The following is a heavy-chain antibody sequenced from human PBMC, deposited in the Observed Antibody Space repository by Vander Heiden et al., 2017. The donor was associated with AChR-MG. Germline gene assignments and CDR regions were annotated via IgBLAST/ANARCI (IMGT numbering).Heavy chain of an antibody. CDR2: ISGSGGST. Sequence: EVQLLQSGGGLVQPGGSLRLSCAASGSTFSSYGMRWVRQGPEKGLEWVAGISGSGGSTYYADSVKGRFIISRDNSKNTLYLQMNSLRAEDTAVYYCAKVSLSVAGRLEYYFDYWGQGTLVTVSS. D-gene: IGHD6-19*01. CDR3: AKVSLSVAGRLEYYFDY. CDR1: GSTFSSYG. V-gene: IGHV3-23*01. J-gene: IGHJ4*02.